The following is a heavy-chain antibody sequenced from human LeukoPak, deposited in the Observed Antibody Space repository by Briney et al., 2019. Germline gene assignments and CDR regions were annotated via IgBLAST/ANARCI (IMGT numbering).Heavy chain of an antibody. CDR2: IYYSGST. J-gene: IGHJ2*01. D-gene: IGHD5-24*01. CDR1: GGSISSYY. CDR3: ARGKDGLDWYFDL. V-gene: IGHV4-59*01. Sequence: SETLSLTCTVSGGSISSYYWSWIRQPPGKGLEWIGYIYYSGSTNYNPSLKSRVTISVDTSKNQFSLKLSPVTAADTAVYYCARGKDGLDWYFDLWGRGTLVTVSS.